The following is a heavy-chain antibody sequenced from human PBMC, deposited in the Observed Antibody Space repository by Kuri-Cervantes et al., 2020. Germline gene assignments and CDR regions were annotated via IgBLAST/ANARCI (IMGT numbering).Heavy chain of an antibody. CDR3: ARLYYDILTDVPDAFDI. V-gene: IGHV3-21*01. CDR2: ISSSSSYI. Sequence: GESLKISCAASGFTFSSYSMNWVRQAPGKGLEWVSSISSSSSYIYYADSVKGRFTISRDNAKNSLYLQMNSLRAEDTAVYYCARLYYDILTDVPDAFDIWGQGTMVTVSS. D-gene: IGHD3-9*01. J-gene: IGHJ3*02. CDR1: GFTFSSYS.